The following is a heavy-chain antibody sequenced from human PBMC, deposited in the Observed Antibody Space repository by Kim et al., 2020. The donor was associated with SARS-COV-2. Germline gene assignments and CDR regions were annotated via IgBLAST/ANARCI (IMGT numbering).Heavy chain of an antibody. J-gene: IGHJ3*02. D-gene: IGHD3-22*01. CDR3: ERELADSSGYRPENAFDI. CDR1: GFTFSDYS. Sequence: GGSLRLSCAASGFTFSDYSMNWVRQAPGKGLEWVSSISGTSIYIYNADSLKGRFTISRDNAKNTLYLQMHSLRAEDTAVYYCERELADSSGYRPENAFDICGQGTMVTVSS. V-gene: IGHV3-21*01. CDR2: ISGTSIYI.